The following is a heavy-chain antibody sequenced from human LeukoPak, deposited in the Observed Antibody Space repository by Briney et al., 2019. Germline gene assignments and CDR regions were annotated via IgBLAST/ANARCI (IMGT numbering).Heavy chain of an antibody. CDR2: IWYDGSNK. Sequence: PGRSLRLSCAASGFTFSSYGMHWVRQAPGKGLEWVAVIWYDGSNKYYVDSVKGRFTISRDNAKNSLYLQMNSLRDEDTAVYYCARRGGKCSGGSCYFFDYWGQGTLVTVSS. CDR1: GFTFSSYG. CDR3: ARRGGKCSGGSCYFFDY. D-gene: IGHD2-15*01. V-gene: IGHV3-33*01. J-gene: IGHJ4*02.